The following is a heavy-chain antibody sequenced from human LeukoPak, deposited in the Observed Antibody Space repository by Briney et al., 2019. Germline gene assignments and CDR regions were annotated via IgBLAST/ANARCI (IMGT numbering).Heavy chain of an antibody. CDR2: TKSKTYGATT. J-gene: IGHJ4*02. V-gene: IGHV3-15*01. Sequence: GGSLRLSCAASGFTFSDAWMRWVRQAPGEGLEWVGRTKSKTYGATTEYAAPVKDRFTISRDDSKNTLYLQMNSLKTEDTAVYYCATVDNSGSSPPFDYWGQGTLVTVSS. CDR1: GFTFSDAW. CDR3: ATVDNSGSSPPFDY. D-gene: IGHD6-19*01.